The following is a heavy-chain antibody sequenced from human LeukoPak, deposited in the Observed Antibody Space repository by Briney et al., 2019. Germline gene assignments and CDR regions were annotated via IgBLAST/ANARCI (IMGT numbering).Heavy chain of an antibody. Sequence: SVKVSCKASGGTFSSYAISWVRQAPGQGLEWMGGIIPIFGTANYAQKFQGRVTITADESTSTACMELSSLRSEDTAVYYCARARRDQYSSSWYNWFDPWGQGTLVTVSS. CDR2: IIPIFGTA. CDR3: ARARRDQYSSSWYNWFDP. V-gene: IGHV1-69*13. CDR1: GGTFSSYA. D-gene: IGHD6-13*01. J-gene: IGHJ5*02.